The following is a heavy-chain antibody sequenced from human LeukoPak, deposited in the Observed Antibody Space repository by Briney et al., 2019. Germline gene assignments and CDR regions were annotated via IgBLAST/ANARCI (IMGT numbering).Heavy chain of an antibody. CDR1: GFTFSTYS. V-gene: IGHV3-48*02. CDR3: AKNSGAVAGNNQFDY. J-gene: IGHJ4*02. D-gene: IGHD6-19*01. CDR2: ISGSSSSSDGGAI. Sequence: GGSLRLSCTASGFTFSTYSMNWVRQAPGRGLEWVSYISGSSSSSDGGAIQYADSVKGRFTISRDNGKNSLYLQMNSLRDEDTAVYYCAKNSGAVAGNNQFDYWGQGTLVTVSS.